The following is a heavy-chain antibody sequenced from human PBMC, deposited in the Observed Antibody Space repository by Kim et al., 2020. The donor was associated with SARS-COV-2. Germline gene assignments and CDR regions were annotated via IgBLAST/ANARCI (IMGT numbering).Heavy chain of an antibody. CDR1: GGSISSSSYY. J-gene: IGHJ3*02. V-gene: IGHV4-39*01. CDR2: IYYSGST. Sequence: SETLSLTCTVSGGSISSSSYYWGWIRQPPGKGLEWIGSIYYSGSTYYNPSLKSRVTISVDTSKNQFSLKLSSVTAADTAVYYCARYHYDFWSGSGVHAFDIWGQGTMVTVSS. CDR3: ARYHYDFWSGSGVHAFDI. D-gene: IGHD3-3*01.